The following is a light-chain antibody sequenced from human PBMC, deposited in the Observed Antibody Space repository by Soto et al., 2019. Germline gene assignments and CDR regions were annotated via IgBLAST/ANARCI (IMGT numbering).Light chain of an antibody. CDR3: HQYNSWPGT. V-gene: IGKV3-15*01. CDR2: GAS. Sequence: VMTQSPAILSVSPGESATLSCRASQSVGINLAWYQQRPGRAPRLVIYGASSRATGFPARFSGSGSGTDFTLTISSLQSEDFAGYYCHQYNSWPGTFGQGTKLEIK. J-gene: IGKJ2*01. CDR1: QSVGIN.